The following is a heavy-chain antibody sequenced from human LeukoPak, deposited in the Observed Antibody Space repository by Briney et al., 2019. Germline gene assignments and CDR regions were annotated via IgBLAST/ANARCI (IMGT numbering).Heavy chain of an antibody. Sequence: GGSLRLSCEASGFTLSAHGMDWVRQAPGKGLEWVASISSESTHIYYPDSLKGRFTVSRDNAKNSLYLQINSLRAEDTAVYYCARDSISSPYSFDYWGQGTLVTVSS. J-gene: IGHJ4*02. CDR1: GFTLSAHG. CDR3: ARDSISSPYSFDY. D-gene: IGHD3-3*02. CDR2: ISSESTHI. V-gene: IGHV3-21*01.